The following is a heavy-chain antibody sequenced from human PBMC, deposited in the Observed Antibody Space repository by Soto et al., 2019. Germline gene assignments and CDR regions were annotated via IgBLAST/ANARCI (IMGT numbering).Heavy chain of an antibody. Sequence: EVHLVESGGGLVQPGRSLRLSCAASGFTFDNYAMHWVRQAPGKGLEWVSGISWNSNTIAYAESVTGRFTISRDNAKNSRYLQMNSLRAEDTAFYYWGQDTGPNWGQGTLVTVSS. CDR1: GFTFDNYA. V-gene: IGHV3-9*01. CDR2: ISWNSNTI. J-gene: IGHJ4*02. CDR3: GQDTGPN.